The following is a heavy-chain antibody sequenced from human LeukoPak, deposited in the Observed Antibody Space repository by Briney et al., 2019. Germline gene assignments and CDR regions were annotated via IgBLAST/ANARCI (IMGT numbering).Heavy chain of an antibody. CDR3: ARDSAYRFSEVAD. CDR2: ISSSGSTI. Sequence: GGSLRLSCAASGFTFSDYYMSWIRQAPGKGLEWVSYISSSGSTIYYADSVKGRFTISRDNAKNTLYLQMNSLRAEDTAVYYCARDSAYRFSEVADWGQGTLITVSS. CDR1: GFTFSDYY. J-gene: IGHJ4*02. V-gene: IGHV3-11*04. D-gene: IGHD4-11*01.